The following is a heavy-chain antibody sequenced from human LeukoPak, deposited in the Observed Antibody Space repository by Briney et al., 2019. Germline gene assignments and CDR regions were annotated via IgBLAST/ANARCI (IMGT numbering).Heavy chain of an antibody. D-gene: IGHD1-26*01. CDR1: GYSISSGYY. J-gene: IGHJ4*02. Sequence: SETLSLTCTVSGYSISSGYYWGWIRQPPGRGLEWIGSIYHSGSTYYNPSLKSRVTISVDTSKNQFSLKLSSVTAADTAVYYCARAIEVGAMTPFDYWGQGTQVTVSS. CDR3: ARAIEVGAMTPFDY. V-gene: IGHV4-38-2*02. CDR2: IYHSGST.